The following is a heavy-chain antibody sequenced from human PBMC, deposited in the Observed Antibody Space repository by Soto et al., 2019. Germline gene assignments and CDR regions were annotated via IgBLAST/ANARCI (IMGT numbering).Heavy chain of an antibody. J-gene: IGHJ3*02. CDR1: VCTFSSYA. CDR2: IIPIFGTA. CDR3: ARLVAGTREGDFDI. D-gene: IGHD6-19*01. Sequence: SVTVSGKASVCTFSSYAISWVRQAPGQGLEWMGGIIPIFGTANYAQKFQGRVTITADESTSTAYMELSSLRSEDTAVYYCARLVAGTREGDFDIWGQGTMVTVS. V-gene: IGHV1-69*13.